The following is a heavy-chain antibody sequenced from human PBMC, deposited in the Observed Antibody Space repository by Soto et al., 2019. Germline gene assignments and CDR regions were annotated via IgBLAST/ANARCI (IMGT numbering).Heavy chain of an antibody. V-gene: IGHV3-30-3*01. CDR3: ARVPYWTCCERDGMDV. CDR2: VSFDSTNT. Sequence: GGSLRLSCAASGFSFSTYAMHWVRQAPGKGLEWVAVVSFDSTNTFYADAVMGRFIVSRDNSQNTLYLQMNSLRPEDTAVYYCARVPYWTCCERDGMDVWGQGTTVTVSS. J-gene: IGHJ6*02. D-gene: IGHD2-21*01. CDR1: GFSFSTYA.